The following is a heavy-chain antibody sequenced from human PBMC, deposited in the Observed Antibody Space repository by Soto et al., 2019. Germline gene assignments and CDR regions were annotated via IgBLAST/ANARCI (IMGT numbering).Heavy chain of an antibody. D-gene: IGHD3-22*01. Sequence: QVQLVESWGGVVQPGRSLRLSCAACGFTVSSYGMDWVRQAPGKGLEWVAVISYDGSNKYDADSVKGQFTISRDNSKNTLDLQINSRRGDDAAVYYCATDVTMKVEVTLIDYRGQRTLFTVSS. CDR1: GFTVSSYG. CDR2: ISYDGSNK. J-gene: IGHJ4*02. CDR3: ATDVTMKVEVTLIDY. V-gene: IGHV3-30*03.